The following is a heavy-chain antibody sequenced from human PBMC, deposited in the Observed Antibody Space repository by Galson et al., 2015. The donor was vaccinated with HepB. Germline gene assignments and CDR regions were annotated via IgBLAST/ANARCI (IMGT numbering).Heavy chain of an antibody. CDR1: GFTFSNYN. CDR3: ARGPPLGTPFDF. D-gene: IGHD7-27*01. CDR2: ISSSSDYI. V-gene: IGHV3-21*01. J-gene: IGHJ4*02. Sequence: SLRLSCAASGFTFSNYNMNWVRQAPGKGLEWVSSISSSSDYIYYADSVRGRFTISRDNAKNSLSLQMSSLRAGDTAVYYCARGPPLGTPFDFWGQGTLVTVSS.